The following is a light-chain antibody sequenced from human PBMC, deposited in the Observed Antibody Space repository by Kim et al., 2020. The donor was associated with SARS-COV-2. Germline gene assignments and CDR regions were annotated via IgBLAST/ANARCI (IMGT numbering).Light chain of an antibody. J-gene: IGKJ4*01. V-gene: IGKV1-27*01. CDR3: QKYNSAPLT. Sequence: DIQMTQSPSSLSASVVDRVTITCRASQGISNYLAWYQQKPGKVPKLLIYAASTLQSGVPSRFSGSGSGTDVTLTISTLQPEGVATYYCQKYNSAPLTFGGGTEVDIK. CDR2: AAS. CDR1: QGISNY.